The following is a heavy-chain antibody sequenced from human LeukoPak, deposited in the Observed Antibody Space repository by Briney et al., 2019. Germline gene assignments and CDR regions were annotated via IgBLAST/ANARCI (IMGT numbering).Heavy chain of an antibody. CDR1: GFTFSSYA. J-gene: IGHJ4*02. D-gene: IGHD6-13*01. V-gene: IGHV3-30*04. CDR3: ARAGWQQLVLPFDY. Sequence: PGGSLRLSCTASGFTFSSYAIHWVRQAPGKGLEGVAIISYDGSNKYYADSVKGRFTLSRDNSKNKLYLQMSSLRAEDTAVYYCARAGWQQLVLPFDYWGQGTLVTVSS. CDR2: ISYDGSNK.